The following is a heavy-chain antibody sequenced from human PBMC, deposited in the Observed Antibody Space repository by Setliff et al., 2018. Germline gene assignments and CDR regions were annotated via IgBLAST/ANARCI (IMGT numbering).Heavy chain of an antibody. Sequence: ASVKVSCKVSGYTFSDYYIHWVQQAPGKGLEWVGRIDPEDGKIIYSEKFEARVTINADTSIDASYMELSSLRSDDTATYYCARADGFDLDHWGHGTLVTVS. CDR2: IDPEDGKI. D-gene: IGHD5-12*01. V-gene: IGHV1-69-2*01. CDR1: GYTFSDYY. CDR3: ARADGFDLDH. J-gene: IGHJ4*01.